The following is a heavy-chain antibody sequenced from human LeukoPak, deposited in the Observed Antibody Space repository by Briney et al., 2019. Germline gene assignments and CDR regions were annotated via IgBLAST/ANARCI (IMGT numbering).Heavy chain of an antibody. D-gene: IGHD3-22*01. Sequence: GGSLRLSCAASGSTFSSYWMHWVRQAPGKGLVWVSRIKSDGKTNYADSVKGRFTISRDNAKNTVSLQMNSLRAEDTGVYYCARAPSEIGGYYPEYLRHWGQGTLVTVSS. CDR3: ARAPSEIGGYYPEYLRH. V-gene: IGHV3-74*01. J-gene: IGHJ1*01. CDR2: IKSDGKT. CDR1: GSTFSSYW.